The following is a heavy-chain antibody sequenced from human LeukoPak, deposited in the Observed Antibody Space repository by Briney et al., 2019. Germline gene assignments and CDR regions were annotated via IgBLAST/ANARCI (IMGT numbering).Heavy chain of an antibody. D-gene: IGHD6-6*01. Sequence: GGSLRLSCAASGFTFSSYAMSWVRQAPGKGLEWVSAISGSGGSTYYADSVKGRFTISRDTSKNTLYLQMNSLRVEDTAVYYCASGSLGSSSSTDCCPLDYWGQGTLVTVSS. CDR2: ISGSGGST. CDR3: ASGSLGSSSSTDCCPLDY. J-gene: IGHJ4*02. V-gene: IGHV3-23*01. CDR1: GFTFSSYA.